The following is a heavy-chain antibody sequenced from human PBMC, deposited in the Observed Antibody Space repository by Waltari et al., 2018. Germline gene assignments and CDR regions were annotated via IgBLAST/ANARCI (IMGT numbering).Heavy chain of an antibody. V-gene: IGHV4-39*07. Sequence: QLQLQESGPGLVKPSETLSLTCTVSGGSISSSSYYWGWIRQPPGKGLEWIGSIYHSGSTYYNPSLKSRVTISVDTSKNQFSLKLSSVTAADTAVYYCARGTAYSGSSRAVDYWGQGTLVTVSS. J-gene: IGHJ4*02. CDR1: GGSISSSSYY. D-gene: IGHD1-26*01. CDR2: IYHSGST. CDR3: ARGTAYSGSSRAVDY.